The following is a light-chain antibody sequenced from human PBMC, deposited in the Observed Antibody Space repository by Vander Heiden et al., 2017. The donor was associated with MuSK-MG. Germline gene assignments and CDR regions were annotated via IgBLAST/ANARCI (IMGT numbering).Light chain of an antibody. CDR3: NSRDTPEDHYVYV. CDR1: SLRRHY. CDR2: RRH. J-gene: IGLJ1*01. Sequence: SSELTQDPAVSVALGQTVKITCLGDSLRRHYASWYQWKPGQAPLLLIYRRHNRPSGIPDRFSASGSGNTATLTITGAQAEDEADYYCNSRDTPEDHYVYVFGTGTKVTVL. V-gene: IGLV3-19*01.